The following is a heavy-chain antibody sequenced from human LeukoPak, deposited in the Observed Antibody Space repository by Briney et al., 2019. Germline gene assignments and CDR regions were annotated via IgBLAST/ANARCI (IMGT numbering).Heavy chain of an antibody. D-gene: IGHD4/OR15-4a*01. V-gene: IGHV3-23*01. CDR1: GFIFSSYA. Sequence: GGSLRLSCAASGFIFSSYAMSWVRQAPGKGLEWVSTISSSVGSTYYADSVKGRFTISRDNSKNTLYLQMNSLRAEDTAVYYCAKDGANDYLSVFDIWGQGTMVTVSS. CDR3: AKDGANDYLSVFDI. CDR2: ISSSVGST. J-gene: IGHJ3*02.